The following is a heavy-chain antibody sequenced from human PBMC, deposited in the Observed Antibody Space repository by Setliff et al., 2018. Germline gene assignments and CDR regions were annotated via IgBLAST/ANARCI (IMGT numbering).Heavy chain of an antibody. D-gene: IGHD3-16*02. CDR3: ARHRWAIDDAFDI. J-gene: IGHJ3*02. Sequence: SVKVSCKVSGGAFSNYGLSWVRQAPGQGLEWMGGIIPLLETAKYAQKFQGRVTITADKSTSTGYMELSSLRSEDTAMYYCARHRWAIDDAFDIWGQGTMVTVSS. V-gene: IGHV1-69*06. CDR2: IIPLLETA. CDR1: GGAFSNYG.